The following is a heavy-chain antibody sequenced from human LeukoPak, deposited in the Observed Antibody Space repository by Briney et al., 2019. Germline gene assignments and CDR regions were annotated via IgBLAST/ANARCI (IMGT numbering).Heavy chain of an antibody. V-gene: IGHV1-2*02. J-gene: IGHJ6*03. CDR2: INPNSGGT. Sequence: ASVKVSCKASGYTFTGYYMHWVRQAPGQGLEWMGWINPNSGGTNYAQKFQGRVTMTRDTSISTAYMELSRLRSDDTAVYYCARAGLGSYYYHYYYMDVWGKGTTVTISS. CDR3: ARAGLGSYYYHYYYMDV. CDR1: GYTFTGYY. D-gene: IGHD1-26*01.